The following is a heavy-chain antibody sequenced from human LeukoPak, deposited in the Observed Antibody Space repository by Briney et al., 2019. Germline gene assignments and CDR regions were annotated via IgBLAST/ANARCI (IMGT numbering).Heavy chain of an antibody. CDR2: MKEDGSEK. J-gene: IGHJ4*02. D-gene: IGHD4-11*01. V-gene: IGHV3-7*01. Sequence: GGSLRLSCAASGFTFSSYAMSWVRQAPGKGLEWVANMKEDGSEKNYVDSVKGRFTISRDNAQDSLYLQTNSLRAEDTAVYYCARDRGYSNFDYWGQGTLVTVSS. CDR1: GFTFSSYA. CDR3: ARDRGYSNFDY.